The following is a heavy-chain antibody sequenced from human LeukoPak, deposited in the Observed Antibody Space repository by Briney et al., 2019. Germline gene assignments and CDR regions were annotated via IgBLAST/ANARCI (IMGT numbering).Heavy chain of an antibody. CDR3: AREMYYYDSSGYYSFDY. V-gene: IGHV1-69*04. J-gene: IGHJ4*02. CDR2: IIPIFGIA. CDR1: GGTFSSYA. Sequence: SVKVSCKASGGTFSSYAISWVRQAPRQGLEWMGRIIPIFGIANYAQKFQGRVTITADKSTSTAYMELSSLRSEDTAVYYCAREMYYYDSSGYYSFDYWGQGTLVTVSS. D-gene: IGHD3-22*01.